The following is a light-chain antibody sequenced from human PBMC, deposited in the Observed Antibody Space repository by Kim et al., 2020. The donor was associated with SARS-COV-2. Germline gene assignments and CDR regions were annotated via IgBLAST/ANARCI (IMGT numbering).Light chain of an antibody. Sequence: ALGQTVRITCQGDSLRTYYASWYQQKPGQAPILVIYGKNNRPSGIPDRFSGSSSGNTASLTVTGGQAVDEADYYCNSRDKSGDHVVFGGGTKLIVL. CDR1: SLRTYY. CDR3: NSRDKSGDHVV. J-gene: IGLJ2*01. V-gene: IGLV3-19*01. CDR2: GKN.